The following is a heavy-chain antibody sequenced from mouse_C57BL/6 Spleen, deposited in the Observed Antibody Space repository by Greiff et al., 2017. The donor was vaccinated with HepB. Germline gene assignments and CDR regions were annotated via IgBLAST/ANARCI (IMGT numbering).Heavy chain of an antibody. D-gene: IGHD2-3*01. CDR3: APDGYYVGYYAMDY. Sequence: VQLQQSGAELVKPGASVKLSCTASGFNIKDYYMHWVKQRTEQGLEWIGRIDPEDGENKYAPKFQGKATITADTSSNTAYLQLSSLTSEDTAVYYCAPDGYYVGYYAMDYWGQGTSVTVSS. V-gene: IGHV14-2*01. CDR2: IDPEDGEN. CDR1: GFNIKDYY. J-gene: IGHJ4*01.